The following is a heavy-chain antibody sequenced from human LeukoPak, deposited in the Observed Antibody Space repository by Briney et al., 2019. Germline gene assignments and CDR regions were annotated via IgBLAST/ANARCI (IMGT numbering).Heavy chain of an antibody. D-gene: IGHD3-3*01. CDR2: ISSTGTTI. J-gene: IGHJ4*02. V-gene: IGHV3-11*01. Sequence: GGSLRLSCAASGFTFSASYMTWIGQAPGKGLEWISYISSTGTTIYYADSVKGRFTISRDNAKNSLYLQVNSLRAEDTAVYYCARGPFWSGYFDDWGQGTLVTVSS. CDR1: GFTFSASY. CDR3: ARGPFWSGYFDD.